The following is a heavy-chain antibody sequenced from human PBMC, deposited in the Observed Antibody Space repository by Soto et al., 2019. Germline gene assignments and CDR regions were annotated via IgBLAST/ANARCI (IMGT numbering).Heavy chain of an antibody. V-gene: IGHV1-46*01. Sequence: QVQLEQSGAEVKKPGASVKVCCKATGYVFMAYYMHWVRQAPGQGPEWMGRINPSGGKTNYAEKFQGRVTMTSDTSTTTFYMELISPRSEDTAVYYCARSLYGSGSYFDQWGQGTLVTVSS. CDR1: GYVFMAYY. J-gene: IGHJ4*02. CDR2: INPSGGKT. D-gene: IGHD3-10*01. CDR3: ARSLYGSGSYFDQ.